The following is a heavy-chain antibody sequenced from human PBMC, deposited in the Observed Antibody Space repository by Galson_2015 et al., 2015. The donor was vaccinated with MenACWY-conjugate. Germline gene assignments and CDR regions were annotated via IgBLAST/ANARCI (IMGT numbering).Heavy chain of an antibody. CDR1: GDSVSSNSAA. V-gene: IGHV6-1*01. CDR3: ARMHGGYVDY. CDR2: TYYRSKWNY. Sequence: CAISGDSVSSNSAAWNWIRQSPSRGPEWLGRTYYRSKWNYNYALSVKSRIIINPDTSKNQFSLQLNSVTPEDTAVYLCARMHGGYVDYWGQGALVTVSS. D-gene: IGHD2-15*01. J-gene: IGHJ4*02.